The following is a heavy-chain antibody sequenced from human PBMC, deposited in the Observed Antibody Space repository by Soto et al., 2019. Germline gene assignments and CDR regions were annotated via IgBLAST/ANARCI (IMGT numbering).Heavy chain of an antibody. Sequence: QVQLVQSGAEVKKPGASVKVSCKASGYTFTSYAMHWVRQAPGQRLEWMGWINAGNGNTKYSQKFQGRVTITRDTSASTAYMELSSMRSEDTAVYYCARGLNVYYSDYWGQGTLVTVSS. CDR1: GYTFTSYA. D-gene: IGHD3-16*01. V-gene: IGHV1-3*01. CDR3: ARGLNVYYSDY. CDR2: INAGNGNT. J-gene: IGHJ4*02.